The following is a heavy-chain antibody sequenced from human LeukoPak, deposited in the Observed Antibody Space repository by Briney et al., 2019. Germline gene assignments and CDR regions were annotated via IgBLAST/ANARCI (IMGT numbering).Heavy chain of an antibody. Sequence: GASVKVSCKASGYTFTGYYMHWVRQAPGQGLEWMGWINPNSGGTNYAQKFQGRATMTRDTSISTAYMELSRLRSDDTAVYYCARASMITFGGPREDAFDIWGQGTMVTVSS. V-gene: IGHV1-2*02. CDR3: ARASMITFGGPREDAFDI. J-gene: IGHJ3*02. CDR2: INPNSGGT. D-gene: IGHD3-16*01. CDR1: GYTFTGYY.